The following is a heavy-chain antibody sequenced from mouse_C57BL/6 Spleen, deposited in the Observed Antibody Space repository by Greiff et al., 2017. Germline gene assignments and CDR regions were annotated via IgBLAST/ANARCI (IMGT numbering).Heavy chain of an antibody. V-gene: IGHV1-15*01. Sequence: QVQLQQSGAELVRPGASVTLSCKASGYTFTDYEMHWVKQTPVHGLEWIGAIDPETGGTAYNQKFKGKAILTADKSSSTAYMERRSLTTEDSAVYYCTEYYSSYQFAYWGQGTLVTVSA. CDR3: TEYYSSYQFAY. D-gene: IGHD2-5*01. J-gene: IGHJ3*01. CDR2: IDPETGGT. CDR1: GYTFTDYE.